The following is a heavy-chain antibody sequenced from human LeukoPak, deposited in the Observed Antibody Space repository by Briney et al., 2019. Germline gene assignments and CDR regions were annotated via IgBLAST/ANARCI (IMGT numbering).Heavy chain of an antibody. Sequence: PGGSLRLSCAXXGFTFSNXXXXXXXXXXXXXXEWVAXIWFDGSNXXXXXXXXGRXXXXXXXSKNTLYLQMNSLRAEDTAVYYCASSAGALIDCWGQGTLVIVSS. D-gene: IGHD6-19*01. V-gene: IGHV3-33*01. CDR1: GFTFSNXX. CDR2: IWFDGSNX. CDR3: ASSAGALIDC. J-gene: IGHJ4*02.